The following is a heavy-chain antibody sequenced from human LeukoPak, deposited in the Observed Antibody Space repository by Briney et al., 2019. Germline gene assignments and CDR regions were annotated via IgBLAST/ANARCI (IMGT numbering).Heavy chain of an antibody. D-gene: IGHD1-26*01. CDR1: GFTFSSYA. J-gene: IGHJ6*03. CDR2: ISGSGGST. V-gene: IGHV3-23*01. Sequence: PGGSLRLSCAASGFTFSSYAMSWVRQAPGKGLEWVSAISGSGGSTYSADSVKGRFTISRDNSKNTLYLQMNSLRAEDTAVYYCAKVGSGSSHYYYYMDVWGKGTTVTVSS. CDR3: AKVGSGSSHYYYYMDV.